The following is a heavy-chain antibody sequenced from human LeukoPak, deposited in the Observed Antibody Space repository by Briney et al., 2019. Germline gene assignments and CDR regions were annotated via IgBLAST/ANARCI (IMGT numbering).Heavy chain of an antibody. CDR2: IIPILGIA. CDR3: AFVVAATLNDY. V-gene: IGHV1-69*04. Sequence: ASVKVSCKASGDTFSSYAISWVRQAPGQGLEWMGRIIPILGIANYAQKFQGRVTITADKSTSRAYMELRSLRSEDTAVYYCAFVVAATLNDYWGQRTLVTVSS. J-gene: IGHJ4*02. D-gene: IGHD2-15*01. CDR1: GDTFSSYA.